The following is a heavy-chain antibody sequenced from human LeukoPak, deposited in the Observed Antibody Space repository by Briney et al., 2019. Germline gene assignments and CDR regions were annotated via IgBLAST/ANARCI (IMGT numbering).Heavy chain of an antibody. CDR2: INHSGST. CDR3: ARALGNQLLLGYYYGMDV. V-gene: IGHV4-34*01. D-gene: IGHD2-2*01. CDR1: GFTVSSNY. J-gene: IGHJ6*02. Sequence: GSLRLSCAASGFTVSSNYMSWVRQPPGKGLEWIGEINHSGSTNYNPSLKSRVTISVDTSKNQFSLKLSSVTAADTAVYYCARALGNQLLLGYYYGMDVWGQGTTVTVSS.